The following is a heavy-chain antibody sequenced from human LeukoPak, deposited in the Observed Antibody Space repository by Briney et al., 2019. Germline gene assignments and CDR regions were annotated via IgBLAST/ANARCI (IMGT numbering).Heavy chain of an antibody. CDR2: INPSGGST. D-gene: IGHD3-16*02. CDR3: ARTVRLGELSSPFDP. Sequence: ASVKVSCKASGYTFTSYYMHWVRQAPGQGLEWMGIINPSGGSTSYAQKFQGRVTMTRDTSTSTVHMELSSLRSEDTAVYYCARTVRLGELSSPFDPWGQGTLVTVSS. CDR1: GYTFTSYY. J-gene: IGHJ5*02. V-gene: IGHV1-46*01.